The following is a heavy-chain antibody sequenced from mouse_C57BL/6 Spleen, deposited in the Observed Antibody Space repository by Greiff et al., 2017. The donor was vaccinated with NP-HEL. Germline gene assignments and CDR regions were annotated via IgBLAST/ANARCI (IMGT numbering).Heavy chain of an antibody. CDR2: IDPSDSYT. J-gene: IGHJ4*01. CDR1: GYTFTSYW. CDR3: ARSTTVVGAMDY. Sequence: VQLQQSGAELVKPGASVKLSCKASGYTFTSYWMQWVKQRPGQGLEWIGEIDPSDSYTNYNQKFKGKATLTVDTSSSTAYMQLSSLTSEDSAVYYCARSTTVVGAMDYWGQGTSVTVSS. V-gene: IGHV1-50*01. D-gene: IGHD1-1*01.